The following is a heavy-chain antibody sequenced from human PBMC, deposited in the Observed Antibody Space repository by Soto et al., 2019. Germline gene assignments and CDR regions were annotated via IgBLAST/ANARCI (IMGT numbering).Heavy chain of an antibody. CDR2: IWYDGSNK. Sequence: QVQLVESGGGVVQPGRSLRLSCAASGFTFSSYGMHWVRQAPGKGLEWVAVIWYDGSNKYYADSVKGRFTISRDNSKNTLYRQMNSLRAEDTAVYYCARDPLYYDILAVRTIGGMDVWGQGTTVTVSS. CDR1: GFTFSSYG. CDR3: ARDPLYYDILAVRTIGGMDV. V-gene: IGHV3-33*01. J-gene: IGHJ6*02. D-gene: IGHD3-9*01.